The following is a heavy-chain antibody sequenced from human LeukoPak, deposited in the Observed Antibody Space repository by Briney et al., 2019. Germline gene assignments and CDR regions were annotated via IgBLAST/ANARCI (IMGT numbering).Heavy chain of an antibody. J-gene: IGHJ4*02. D-gene: IGHD5-18*01. Sequence: GGSLRLSCAVSGFTFSTYSMNWVRQAPGKGLEWISYIGTTVSTMYYAASVKGRVTISRDNAKNSLYLQMNSLRAEDTAVYYCAREGISYGFDYWGQGTLVTVSS. CDR3: AREGISYGFDY. CDR2: IGTTVSTM. V-gene: IGHV3-48*04. CDR1: GFTFSTYS.